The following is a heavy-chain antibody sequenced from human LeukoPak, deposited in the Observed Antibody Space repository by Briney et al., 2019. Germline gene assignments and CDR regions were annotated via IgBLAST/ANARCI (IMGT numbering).Heavy chain of an antibody. CDR2: IDTDGSTT. D-gene: IGHD5-18*01. CDR1: GFTFSRFW. CDR3: ATLNSFGNDY. J-gene: IGHJ4*02. Sequence: PGGSLRLSCAASGFTFSRFWMHWVRQPPGKGLVWVSRIDTDGSTTTYADSVKGRFTISRDNAKNTVYLQINSLSPEDTAVYYGATLNSFGNDYWGQGVLVTVSS. V-gene: IGHV3-74*01.